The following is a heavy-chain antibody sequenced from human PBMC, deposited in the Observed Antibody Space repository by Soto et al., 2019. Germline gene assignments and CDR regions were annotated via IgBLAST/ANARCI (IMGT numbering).Heavy chain of an antibody. J-gene: IGHJ6*02. CDR2: IYWNDDR. CDR1: GFSLTTGGLG. D-gene: IGHD2-21*01. Sequence: SGPTLVNPTHTLTLTCTFSGFSLTTGGLGVGWIRQPPGRSLEWLAVIYWNDDRRRSPSLENRLTITKDTSKNQVVLTMTNMDPVDTATYYCIYRRASWDYHGLDVWGQGTPVTVSS. CDR3: IYRRASWDYHGLDV. V-gene: IGHV2-5*01.